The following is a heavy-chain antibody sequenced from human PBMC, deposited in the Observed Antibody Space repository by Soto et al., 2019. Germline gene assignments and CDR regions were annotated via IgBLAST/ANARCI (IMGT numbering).Heavy chain of an antibody. V-gene: IGHV4-30-4*08. CDR2: IYYSGST. CDR3: ACLVGKLPAPRGMDV. CDR1: GGSISSGDYY. Sequence: PSETLSLTCTVSGGSISSGDYYWSWIRQPPGKGLEWIGYIYYSGSTYYNPSLKSRVTISVDTSKNQFSLKLSSVTAADTAVYYCACLVGKLPAPRGMDVWGQGTTGTVSS. D-gene: IGHD3-16*01. J-gene: IGHJ6*02.